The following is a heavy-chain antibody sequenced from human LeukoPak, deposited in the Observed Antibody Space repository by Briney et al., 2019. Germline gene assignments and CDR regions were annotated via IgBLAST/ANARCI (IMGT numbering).Heavy chain of an antibody. CDR2: IWYEGSNK. Sequence: GGSLRLSCAASGFTFSSYCMHWVRQAPGKGLEWVAVIWYEGSNKYYADSVKGRFTISRDNSKNTLYLQMNSLRAEDTAVYYCARDAEYSSSWYRDSSGWYLGYWGQGTLVTVSS. D-gene: IGHD6-13*01. J-gene: IGHJ4*02. CDR1: GFTFSSYC. V-gene: IGHV3-33*01. CDR3: ARDAEYSSSWYRDSSGWYLGY.